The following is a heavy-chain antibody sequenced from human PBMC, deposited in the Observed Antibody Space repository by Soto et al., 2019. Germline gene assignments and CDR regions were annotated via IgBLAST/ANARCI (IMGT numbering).Heavy chain of an antibody. V-gene: IGHV3-21*01. CDR2: ISSSSSYI. D-gene: IGHD3-10*01. Sequence: GGSLRLSCAASGFTFSSYSMNWVRQAPGKGLEWVSSISSSSSYIYYADSVKGRFTISRDNAKNSLYLQMNSLRAEDTAVYYCARDYGSGRIWDYWGQGTLVTVSS. J-gene: IGHJ4*02. CDR1: GFTFSSYS. CDR3: ARDYGSGRIWDY.